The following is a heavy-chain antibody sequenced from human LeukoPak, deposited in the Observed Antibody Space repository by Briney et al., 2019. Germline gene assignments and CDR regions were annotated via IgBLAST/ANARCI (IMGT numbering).Heavy chain of an antibody. CDR1: GFTFSNYG. CDR2: IWHDGSDM. V-gene: IGHV3-30*02. J-gene: IGHJ4*02. Sequence: GGSLRLSCAASGFTFSNYGMHWVRQAPGKGLEWVAYIWHDGSDMSYADSVKGRFTISRDNSKNTLYLQMNSLGAEDTAVYYCAKRGDSSGYPYFDYWGQGTLVTVSS. CDR3: AKRGDSSGYPYFDY. D-gene: IGHD3-22*01.